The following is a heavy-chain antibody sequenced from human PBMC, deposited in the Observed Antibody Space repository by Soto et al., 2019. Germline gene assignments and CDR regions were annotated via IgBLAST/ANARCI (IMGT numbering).Heavy chain of an antibody. CDR2: TSWDEGSK. Sequence: QVQLVESGGGVVQPGRSLSLSCAASGFTFDTYGMHWVRQAPGKGLEWLAVTSWDEGSKYYADSVKGRFTISRDNSKNPLYLQMDSLRPEDTAIYFWAREGTGGDYWGDHWGQGTLVTVSS. CDR1: GFTFDTYG. J-gene: IGHJ5*02. D-gene: IGHD3-3*01. CDR3: AREGTGGDYWGDH. V-gene: IGHV3-30*03.